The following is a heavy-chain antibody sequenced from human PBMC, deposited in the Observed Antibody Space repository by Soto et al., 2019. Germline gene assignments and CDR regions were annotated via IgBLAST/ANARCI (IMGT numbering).Heavy chain of an antibody. CDR3: VRVSTGYGDY. CDR2: INAGNGNT. Sequence: QALLVQSGAEVKKPGASVKVSCKAAGYTFTSYAMYWVRQAPGQRPEWMGWINAGNGNTKYSQKFQGRVTITRDTSASTAYMELRSLRSEHTAFYYCVRVSTGYGDYWGQGTLVTVSS. V-gene: IGHV1-3*01. J-gene: IGHJ4*02. CDR1: GYTFTSYA. D-gene: IGHD5-12*01.